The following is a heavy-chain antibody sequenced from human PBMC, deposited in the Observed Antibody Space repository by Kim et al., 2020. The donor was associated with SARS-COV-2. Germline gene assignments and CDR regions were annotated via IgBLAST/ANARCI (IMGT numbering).Heavy chain of an antibody. Sequence: GGSLRLSCAASGFTFSSYAMSWVRQAPGKGLEWVSAISGSGGSTYYADSVKGRFTISRDNSKNTLYLQMNSLRAEDTAVYYCAKVSPSDGGDCYYFDYWGQGTLVTVSS. V-gene: IGHV3-23*01. CDR3: AKVSPSDGGDCYYFDY. CDR1: GFTFSSYA. CDR2: ISGSGGST. J-gene: IGHJ4*02. D-gene: IGHD2-21*02.